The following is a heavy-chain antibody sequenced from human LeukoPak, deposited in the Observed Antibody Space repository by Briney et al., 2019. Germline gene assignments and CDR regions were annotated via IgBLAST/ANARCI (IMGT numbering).Heavy chain of an antibody. CDR1: GFTFSSYV. V-gene: IGHV3-23*01. Sequence: GGSLRLSCAASGFTFSSYVMSWVRQAPGKGLEWVSGISGSGGRTYYADSVKGRFTISRDNAKNSLYLQMNSLRAEDTAVYYCAELGITMIGGVWGKGTTVTISS. J-gene: IGHJ6*04. D-gene: IGHD3-10*02. CDR2: ISGSGGRT. CDR3: AELGITMIGGV.